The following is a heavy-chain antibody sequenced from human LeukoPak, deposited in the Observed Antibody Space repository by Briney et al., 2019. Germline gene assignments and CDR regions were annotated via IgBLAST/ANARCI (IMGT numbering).Heavy chain of an antibody. CDR2: INGGSGNT. CDR1: GYTFTDYT. Sequence: ASVKVSCKASGYTFTDYTMHWLRQAPGQRLDWMGWINGGSGNTKYSPEFQGRVTITRNTSIGTAYMELSSLRSEDTAVYYCARDPHKRWLQLKGRYFDYWGQGTLVTVSS. D-gene: IGHD5-24*01. V-gene: IGHV1-3*03. CDR3: ARDPHKRWLQLKGRYFDY. J-gene: IGHJ4*02.